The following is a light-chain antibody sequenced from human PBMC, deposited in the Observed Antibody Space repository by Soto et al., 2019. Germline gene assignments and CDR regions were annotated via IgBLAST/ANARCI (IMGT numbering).Light chain of an antibody. CDR1: AIDVAYYDL. V-gene: IGLV2-23*02. CDR2: EVD. J-gene: IGLJ2*01. CDR3: CTYAGHVPK. Sequence: SAGTQPASVSGSPGQSITMSCSGTAIDVAYYDLVSWYQQHPGRAPKLLIYEVDKRPSGISVRFSGSKSGATASLTISGLLPEDEAVYFCCTYAGHVPKFGGGTK.